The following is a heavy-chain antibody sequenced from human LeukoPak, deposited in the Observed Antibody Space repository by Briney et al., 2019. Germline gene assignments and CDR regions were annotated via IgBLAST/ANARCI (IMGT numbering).Heavy chain of an antibody. D-gene: IGHD6-19*01. CDR1: GGSISSGDYY. Sequence: PSQTLSLTCTVSGGSISSGDYYWRWVRQPPGTGLEWLGYIYYSGSTYYNPSLKSRVTISVDTSKNQFSLKLSSVTAADTAVYYCAGRRLQWLVRGPFDYWGQGTLVTVSS. CDR3: AGRRLQWLVRGPFDY. J-gene: IGHJ4*02. V-gene: IGHV4-30-4*01. CDR2: IYYSGST.